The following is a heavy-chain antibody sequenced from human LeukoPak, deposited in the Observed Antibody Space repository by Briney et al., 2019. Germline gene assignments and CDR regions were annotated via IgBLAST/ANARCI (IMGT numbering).Heavy chain of an antibody. Sequence: GASVKVSCKASGGTFSSYAISWVRQAPGQGLEWMGGIIPIFGTANYAQKFQGRVTITADESTSTAYIELSSLRSEDTAVYYCARVWDYYGSGNKAYYGMDVWGKGTTVTVSS. D-gene: IGHD3-10*01. CDR3: ARVWDYYGSGNKAYYGMDV. V-gene: IGHV1-69*13. CDR2: IIPIFGTA. J-gene: IGHJ6*04. CDR1: GGTFSSYA.